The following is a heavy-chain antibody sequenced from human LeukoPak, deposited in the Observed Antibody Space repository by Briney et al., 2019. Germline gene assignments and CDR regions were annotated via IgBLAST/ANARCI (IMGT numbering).Heavy chain of an antibody. D-gene: IGHD2-15*01. CDR2: ISRSDGTT. CDR3: ARVVGHYYYMDV. J-gene: IGHJ6*03. V-gene: IGHV3-23*01. Sequence: SGGSLRLSCAGSGFTFSSYAMTWVRQAPGTGLEWVSSISRSDGTTYYADPVKGRFTISRDNAKNSLYLQMNSLRAEDTAVYYCARVVGHYYYMDVWGKGTTVTVSS. CDR1: GFTFSSYA.